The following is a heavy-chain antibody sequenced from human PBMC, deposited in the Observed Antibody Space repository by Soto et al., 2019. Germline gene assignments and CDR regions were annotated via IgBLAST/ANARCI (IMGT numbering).Heavy chain of an antibody. J-gene: IGHJ6*02. Sequence: PGGSLRLSCISSGFTFRTYTMNWVRQAPGKGLEWVSGIRGFSPYTFYAEAVKGRFTISRDNAKNSLYLQMNSLRAEDTAVYYCARDRGYDAHDYYYNAMDVWGHGTTVTV. V-gene: IGHV3-21*01. D-gene: IGHD3-10*01. CDR1: GFTFRTYT. CDR2: IRGFSPYT. CDR3: ARDRGYDAHDYYYNAMDV.